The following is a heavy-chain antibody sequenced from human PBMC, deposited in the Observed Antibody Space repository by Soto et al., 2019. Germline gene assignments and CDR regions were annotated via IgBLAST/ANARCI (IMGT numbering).Heavy chain of an antibody. J-gene: IGHJ4*02. Sequence: GGSLRLSCAASGFTFTRYSMNWVRQAPGKGLEWVSSISSTANYIYYGDSMKGRFTISRDNAKNSLYLEMNSLRAEDTAVYYCAREAEDLTSNFDYWGQGTLVTVSS. V-gene: IGHV3-21*06. CDR1: GFTFTRYS. CDR3: AREAEDLTSNFDY. CDR2: ISSTANYI.